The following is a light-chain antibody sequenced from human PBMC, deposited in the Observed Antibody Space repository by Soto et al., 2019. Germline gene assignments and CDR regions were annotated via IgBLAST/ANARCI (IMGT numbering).Light chain of an antibody. CDR3: QKYNSAPRT. V-gene: IGKV1-27*01. CDR1: QGIINY. CDR2: TAS. Sequence: IQMTQSPSSLSASVGDSVTITCRASQGIINYLAWFQQKPGKVPKLLIYTASTLRSGVSSRFSGSGSGTYFTLTISNLQPEDVATYYCQKYNSAPRTFGQGTEVEIK. J-gene: IGKJ1*01.